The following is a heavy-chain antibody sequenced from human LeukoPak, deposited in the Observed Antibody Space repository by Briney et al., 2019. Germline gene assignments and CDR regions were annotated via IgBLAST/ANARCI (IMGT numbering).Heavy chain of an antibody. J-gene: IGHJ3*02. CDR3: AKGDIAARPDDAFDI. CDR2: IIDSGGAT. V-gene: IGHV3-23*01. Sequence: AGGSLRLSCAASGFTFSTYAMSWVRQAPRRGLEWVSSIIDSGGATYYADSVKGRFTISRDNSKNTLYLQMNSLRAEDTAVYYCAKGDIAARPDDAFDIWGQGTMVTVSS. CDR1: GFTFSTYA. D-gene: IGHD6-6*01.